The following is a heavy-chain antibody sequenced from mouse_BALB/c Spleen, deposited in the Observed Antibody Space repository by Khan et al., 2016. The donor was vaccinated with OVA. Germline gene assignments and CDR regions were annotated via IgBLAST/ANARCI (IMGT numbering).Heavy chain of an antibody. CDR1: GFTFSTYG. Sequence: DVKLVESGGDLVKTGGSLKLSCAASGFTFSTYGMSWVRQTPDKKLEWVATISSGGHYTYYIDSVKGRFTISRDNAKNNLYLQMTSLRSEDTAMYYCARLAYYYNSEGFAYWGQGTLVTVSA. D-gene: IGHD1-1*02. V-gene: IGHV5-6*02. CDR3: ARLAYYYNSEGFAY. J-gene: IGHJ3*01. CDR2: ISSGGHYT.